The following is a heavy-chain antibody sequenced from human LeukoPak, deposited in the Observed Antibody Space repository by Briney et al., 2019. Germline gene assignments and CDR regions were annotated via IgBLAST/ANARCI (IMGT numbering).Heavy chain of an antibody. J-gene: IGHJ4*02. V-gene: IGHV4-34*01. CDR3: ARDLFGLDDDY. D-gene: IGHD3-16*01. CDR1: GGSFSGYY. Sequence: PSETLSLTCAVYGGSFSGYYWSWIRQPPGKGLEWIGEINHSGSTNYNPSLKSRVTISVDTSKKQFSLKLSSVTAADTAVYYCARDLFGLDDDYWGQGTLVTVSS. CDR2: INHSGST.